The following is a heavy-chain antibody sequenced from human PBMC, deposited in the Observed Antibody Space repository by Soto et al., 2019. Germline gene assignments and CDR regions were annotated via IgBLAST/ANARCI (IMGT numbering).Heavy chain of an antibody. CDR3: ARGGNKQNDY. CDR2: ISGSGGST. D-gene: IGHD3-16*01. CDR1: GFTFSSYG. J-gene: IGHJ4*02. Sequence: PGGSLRLSCAASGFTFSSYGMHWVRQAPGKGLEWVSAISGSGGSTNYADSVKGRFTISRDNAKNTLYLQMNSLRAEDTAVYYCARGGNKQNDYWGQGTLVTVS. V-gene: IGHV3-23*01.